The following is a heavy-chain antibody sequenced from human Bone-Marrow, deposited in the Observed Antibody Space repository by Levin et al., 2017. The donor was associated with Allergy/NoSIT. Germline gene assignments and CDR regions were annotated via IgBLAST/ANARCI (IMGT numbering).Heavy chain of an antibody. V-gene: IGHV4-39*01. J-gene: IGHJ5*02. D-gene: IGHD6-19*01. Sequence: SETLSLTCTVSGGSISSSSYYWGWIRQPPGKGLEWIGSIYYSGSTYYNPSLKSRVTISVDTSKNQFSLKLSSVTAADTAVYYCARRRSRGHDWFDPWGQGTLVTVSS. CDR3: ARRRSRGHDWFDP. CDR1: GGSISSSSYY. CDR2: IYYSGST.